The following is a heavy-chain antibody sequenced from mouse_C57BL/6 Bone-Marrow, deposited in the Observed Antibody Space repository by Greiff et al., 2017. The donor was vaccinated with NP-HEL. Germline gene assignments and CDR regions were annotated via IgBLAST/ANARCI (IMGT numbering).Heavy chain of an antibody. CDR1: GYAFSSSW. CDR3: ARYYAYWYFDV. Sequence: QVQLQQSGPELVKPGASVKISCKASGYAFSSSWMNWVKQRPGKGLEWIGRIYPGDGDTNYNGKFKGKATLTADKSSSTAYMQLSSLTSEDSAVYFGARYYAYWYFDVWGTGTTVTVSS. J-gene: IGHJ1*03. CDR2: IYPGDGDT. V-gene: IGHV1-82*01. D-gene: IGHD1-1*02.